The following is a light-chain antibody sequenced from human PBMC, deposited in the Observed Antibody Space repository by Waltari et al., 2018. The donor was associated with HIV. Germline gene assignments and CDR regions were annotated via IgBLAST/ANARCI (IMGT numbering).Light chain of an antibody. CDR1: QNISNY. CDR2: TES. J-gene: IGKJ1*01. V-gene: IGKV1-39*01. CDR3: QQSYSTPRT. Sequence: DIQMTQSPSSLSTSVGDRVTITCRSSQNISNYLNWYQQKSGKAPNLLIYTESNLQTGVPSRFSGSGSGTNFTLTISGRQPEDSATYFCQQSYSTPRTFGQGTKVEIK.